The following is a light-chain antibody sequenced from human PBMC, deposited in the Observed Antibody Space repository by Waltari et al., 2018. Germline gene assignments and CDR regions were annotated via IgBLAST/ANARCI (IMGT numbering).Light chain of an antibody. CDR3: QQRANWPPLT. V-gene: IGKV3-11*01. CDR2: HAS. Sequence: EVVLTQSPATLSLSPGERATLSCRASQSVSTFLAWYQQKPGQAPRLLIYHASNRAPGIPARFSGSGSGTDFTLTISTVEPEDFAVYCCQQRANWPPLTFGGGTKVEIK. CDR1: QSVSTF. J-gene: IGKJ4*01.